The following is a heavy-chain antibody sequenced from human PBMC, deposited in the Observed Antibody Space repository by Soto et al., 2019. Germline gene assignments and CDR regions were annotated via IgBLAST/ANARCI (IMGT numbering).Heavy chain of an antibody. D-gene: IGHD3-22*01. CDR1: GFTFDDYA. CDR3: AKKGGSYYDSSGSTAPYYFDY. V-gene: IGHV3-9*01. CDR2: ISWNSGSI. J-gene: IGHJ4*02. Sequence: SLRLSCAASGFTFDDYAMHWVRQAPGKGLEWVSGISWNSGSIGYADSVKGRFTISRDNAKNSLYLQMNSLRAEDTALYYCAKKGGSYYDSSGSTAPYYFDYWGQGTLVTVSS.